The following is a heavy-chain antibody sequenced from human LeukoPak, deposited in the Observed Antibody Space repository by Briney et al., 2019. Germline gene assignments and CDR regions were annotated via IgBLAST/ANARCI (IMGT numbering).Heavy chain of an antibody. J-gene: IGHJ4*02. CDR1: GITGHS. Sequence: GGSLRLSCAASGITGHSMHWVRQAPGKGLEWVCSISSSSNYIYCADSVKGRFTISRDNAKNSLFLQVSSLRAEDTAVYYCARANYGLDYWGQGTLVTVSS. CDR2: ISSSSNYI. CDR3: ARANYGLDY. D-gene: IGHD3-10*01. V-gene: IGHV3-21*01.